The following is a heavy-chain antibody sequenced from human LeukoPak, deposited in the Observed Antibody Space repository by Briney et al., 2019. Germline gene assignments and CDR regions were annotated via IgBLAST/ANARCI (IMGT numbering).Heavy chain of an antibody. CDR3: ASGYSSGWGWFDP. V-gene: IGHV4-34*01. D-gene: IGHD6-19*01. CDR2: INHSGST. CDR1: GGSFSGYY. Sequence: PSETLSLTCAVYGGSFSGYYWSWIRQPPGKGLEWIGEINHSGSTNYNPSLKSRVTILVDTSKTQCSLKLSSVTAADTAVYYCASGYSSGWGWFDPWGQGTRVTVSS. J-gene: IGHJ5*02.